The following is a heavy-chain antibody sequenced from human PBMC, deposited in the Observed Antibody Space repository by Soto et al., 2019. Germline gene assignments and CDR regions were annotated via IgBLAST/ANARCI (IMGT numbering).Heavy chain of an antibody. CDR2: IIPIFGTA. D-gene: IGHD6-6*01. J-gene: IGHJ6*02. CDR1: GGTFSSYA. V-gene: IGHV1-69*13. Sequence: SVKVSCKASGGTFSSYAISWVRQAPGQGLEWMGGIIPIFGTANYAQKFQGRVTITADESTSTAYLQWSSLKASDTAMYYCARDTGMEYSSSSGYYYGMDVWGQGTTVTVSS. CDR3: ARDTGMEYSSSSGYYYGMDV.